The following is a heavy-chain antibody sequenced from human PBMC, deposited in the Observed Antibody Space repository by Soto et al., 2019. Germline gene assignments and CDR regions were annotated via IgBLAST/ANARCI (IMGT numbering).Heavy chain of an antibody. J-gene: IGHJ5*02. Sequence: ASVKVSCKASGYTFTRYYMRWVRQAPGQGLEWMGIINPSGGSTSYAQKFQGRVTMTRDTSTSTVYMELSSLRSEDTAVYYCARGGHIVVVVAATPSWFDPWGQGTLVTVSS. CDR3: ARGGHIVVVVAATPSWFDP. CDR2: INPSGGST. D-gene: IGHD2-15*01. V-gene: IGHV1-46*03. CDR1: GYTFTRYY.